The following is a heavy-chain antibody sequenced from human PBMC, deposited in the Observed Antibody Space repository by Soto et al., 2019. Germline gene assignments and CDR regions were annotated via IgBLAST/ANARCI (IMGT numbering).Heavy chain of an antibody. V-gene: IGHV4-39*01. CDR2: IYYSGST. D-gene: IGHD2-15*01. CDR3: ARYCSGGSCYFSFDY. J-gene: IGHJ4*02. Sequence: SETLSLTCTVSGGSISSSSYYWGWIRQPPGKGLEWIGSIYYSGSTYYNPSLKNRVTISVDTSKNQFSLKLSSVTAADSAVYYCARYCSGGSCYFSFDYWGQGTLVTVSS. CDR1: GGSISSSSYY.